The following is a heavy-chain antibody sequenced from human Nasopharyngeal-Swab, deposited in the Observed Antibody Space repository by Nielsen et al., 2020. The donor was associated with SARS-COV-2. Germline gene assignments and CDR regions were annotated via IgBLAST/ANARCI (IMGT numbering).Heavy chain of an antibody. V-gene: IGHV4-59*01. Sequence: RQAPGKGLERMGYIYYSGNTNYNPSLKSRLTISVDTSKNQFSLRLISVTAADTAVYYCARVVMVYAIYWFDPWGQGTLVTVSS. CDR2: IYYSGNT. CDR3: ARVVMVYAIYWFDP. D-gene: IGHD2-8*01. J-gene: IGHJ5*02.